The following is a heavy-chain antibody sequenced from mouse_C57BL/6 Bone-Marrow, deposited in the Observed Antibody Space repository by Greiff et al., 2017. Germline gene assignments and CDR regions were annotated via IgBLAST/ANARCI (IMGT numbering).Heavy chain of an antibody. V-gene: IGHV7-1*01. CDR3: ARDAGDGYYNGYFDV. J-gene: IGHJ1*03. CDR2: SRNKANDYTT. CDR1: GFTFSDFY. Sequence: EVKLVESGGGLVQSGRSLRLSCATSGFTFSDFYMEWVRQAPGKGLEWIAASRNKANDYTTEYSASVKGRFIVSRDTSQSILYLQMNALRAEDTAIYYCARDAGDGYYNGYFDVWGTGTTVTVSS. D-gene: IGHD2-3*01.